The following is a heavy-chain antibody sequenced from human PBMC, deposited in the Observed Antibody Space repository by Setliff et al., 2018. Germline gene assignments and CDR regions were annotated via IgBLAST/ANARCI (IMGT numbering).Heavy chain of an antibody. CDR3: ARGPVTSGWYRFDY. CDR1: GGSISSGDYY. D-gene: IGHD6-13*01. Sequence: PSETLSLTCTVSGGSISSGDYYWSWIRQPPGKGLEWIGNIFDSGNTNYNSSLKSRVTISVDTSKNQFSLKLSSVTAADSAVYYCARGPVTSGWYRFDYWGQGTLVTVSS. J-gene: IGHJ4*02. CDR2: IFDSGNT. V-gene: IGHV4-61*08.